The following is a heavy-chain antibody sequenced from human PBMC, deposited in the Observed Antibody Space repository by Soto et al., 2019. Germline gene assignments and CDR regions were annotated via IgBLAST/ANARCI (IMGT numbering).Heavy chain of an antibody. CDR3: ARPRGTTPAVWYFEL. Sequence: QVQLQESGPGLVKPSETLSLTCTVSGGSISSHYWSWIRQPPGKGLEWIGYIYYSGSTDYNPSLKSRVTISVDPSKNQLSLRLSSVTAADTAVYYCARPRGTTPAVWYFELWGRGTLVTVSS. J-gene: IGHJ2*01. CDR1: GGSISSHY. V-gene: IGHV4-59*11. D-gene: IGHD4-17*01. CDR2: IYYSGST.